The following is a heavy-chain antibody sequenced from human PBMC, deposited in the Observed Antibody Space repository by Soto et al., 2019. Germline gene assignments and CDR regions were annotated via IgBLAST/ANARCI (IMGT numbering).Heavy chain of an antibody. CDR2: IYWDDDK. Sequence: QITLKESGPTLVKPTQTLTLTCTFSGFSLSTTGVCVGWIRQPPGKALEWLALIYWDDDKRYSPSLKSRLTITKDTSKNQVVLTMTNMDPVDTATYFCAHSHDYDCAGEYFDYWGQGTLVTVSS. D-gene: IGHD3-16*01. CDR1: GFSLSTTGVC. CDR3: AHSHDYDCAGEYFDY. J-gene: IGHJ4*02. V-gene: IGHV2-5*02.